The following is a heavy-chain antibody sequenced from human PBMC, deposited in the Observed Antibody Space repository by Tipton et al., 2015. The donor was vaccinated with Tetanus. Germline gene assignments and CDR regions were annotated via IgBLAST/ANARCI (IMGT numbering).Heavy chain of an antibody. CDR2: IYYSGST. J-gene: IGHJ6*03. V-gene: IGHV4-31*02. Sequence: RSLRLSCTVSGGSISSGGYYWSWIRQHPGKGLEWIGYIYYSGSTYYNPSLKSRVTISVDTSKNQFSLKLSSVTAADTAVYYCARVATPSPGGYYYYYTDVWGKGTTVTVSS. CDR1: GGSISSGGYY. CDR3: ARVATPSPGGYYYYYTDV. D-gene: IGHD5-12*01.